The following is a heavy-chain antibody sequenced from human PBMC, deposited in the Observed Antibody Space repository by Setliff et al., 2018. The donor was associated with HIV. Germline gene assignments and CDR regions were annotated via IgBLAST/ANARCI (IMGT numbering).Heavy chain of an antibody. J-gene: IGHJ3*01. D-gene: IGHD2-21*01. V-gene: IGHV3-23*01. CDR3: ATSIEGAFHF. CDR2: ITGGCGNQ. Sequence: GGSLRLSCAASGFTFSNYAVSWVRQAPGKGLEWVSAITGGCGNQYYADSVKGRFTISRDNSKNTLYLQLNSLRAEDTAVYYCATSIEGAFHFWGQGKRVTVSS. CDR1: GFTFSNYA.